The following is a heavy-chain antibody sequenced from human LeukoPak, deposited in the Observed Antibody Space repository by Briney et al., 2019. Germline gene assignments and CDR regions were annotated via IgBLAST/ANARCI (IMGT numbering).Heavy chain of an antibody. J-gene: IGHJ3*02. CDR2: ISWNSGSI. CDR3: AKDLSLMGATEVAGAFDI. V-gene: IGHV3-9*01. Sequence: AGRSLRLSCAASGFTFDDYAMHGVRQAPGKGLEWVSGISWNSGSIGYADSVKGRFTVSRDNAKNSLYLQMNSLRAEDTALYYCAKDLSLMGATEVAGAFDIWGQGTMVTVSS. CDR1: GFTFDDYA. D-gene: IGHD1-26*01.